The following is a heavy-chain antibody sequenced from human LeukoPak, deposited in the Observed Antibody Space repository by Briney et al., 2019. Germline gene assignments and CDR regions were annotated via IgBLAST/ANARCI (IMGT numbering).Heavy chain of an antibody. CDR2: FDPEDGET. V-gene: IGHV1-24*01. D-gene: IGHD3-22*01. CDR3: ATRLYCYDSSGYYVY. CDR1: GYTLTELS. Sequence: ASVKVSCKVSGYTLTELSMHWVRQAPGKGLEWMGGFDPEDGETIYAQKFQGRVTMTEDTSTDTAYMELSSLRSEDTAVYYCATRLYCYDSSGYYVYWGQGTLVTVSS. J-gene: IGHJ4*02.